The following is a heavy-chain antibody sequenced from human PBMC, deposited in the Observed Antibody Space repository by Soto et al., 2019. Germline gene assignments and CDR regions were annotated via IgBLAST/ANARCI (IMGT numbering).Heavy chain of an antibody. J-gene: IGHJ5*02. CDR3: ARSQGGIAARLGNNWFDP. CDR2: IYYSGSN. D-gene: IGHD6-6*01. Sequence: SETLSLTFTVSGGSISSYYWSWIRQPPGKGLEWIGYIYYSGSNNYNPSLKSRVTISVDTSKNQFSLKLSSVTAADTAVYYCARSQGGIAARLGNNWFDPSGQGTLVTVS. CDR1: GGSISSYY. V-gene: IGHV4-59*01.